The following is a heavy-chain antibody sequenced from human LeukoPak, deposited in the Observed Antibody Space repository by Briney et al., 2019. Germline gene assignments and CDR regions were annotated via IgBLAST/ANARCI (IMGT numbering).Heavy chain of an antibody. CDR1: GFIFSSAW. Sequence: GESLRLSCEASGFIFSSAWMTWVRQAPGKGLEWVSYISTSTTIYYTDSVKGRFTISRDNAKSTLYLQMNSLRAEDTAVYYCAKDGTTVTTYYYYYGMDVWGQGTTVTVSS. D-gene: IGHD4-17*01. CDR3: AKDGTTVTTYYYYYGMDV. CDR2: ISTSTTI. J-gene: IGHJ6*02. V-gene: IGHV3-69-1*01.